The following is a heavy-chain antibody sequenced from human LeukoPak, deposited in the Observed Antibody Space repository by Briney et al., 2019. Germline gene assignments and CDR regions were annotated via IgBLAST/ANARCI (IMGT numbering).Heavy chain of an antibody. D-gene: IGHD6-13*01. CDR1: GFTFNTYS. J-gene: IGHJ4*02. V-gene: IGHV3-21*01. Sequence: GGSLRLSCAASGFTFNTYSMNWVRQSPGKGLEWVSSISSRSSYTYYADSVKGRFTISRDNAKNSLYLQMNSLRAEDTAVYYCAREPTYSSSWYTSCDYWGQGTLVTVSS. CDR2: ISSRSSYT. CDR3: AREPTYSSSWYTSCDY.